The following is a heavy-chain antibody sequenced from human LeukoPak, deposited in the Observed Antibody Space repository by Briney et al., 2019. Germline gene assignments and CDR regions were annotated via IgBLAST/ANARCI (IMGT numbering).Heavy chain of an antibody. D-gene: IGHD2-8*01. J-gene: IGHJ4*02. CDR2: ISSKGDYI. Sequence: GGSLRLSCTTSGFPFNIYSMAWVRQAPGKGLEWVSSISSKGDYIFYADSVKGRFTISRDSSANSTYLQMNSLRAEDAAVYYCVRGMQPSLMRASGMSYWGQGTLVIVSS. CDR3: VRGMQPSLMRASGMSY. CDR1: GFPFNIYS. V-gene: IGHV3-23*01.